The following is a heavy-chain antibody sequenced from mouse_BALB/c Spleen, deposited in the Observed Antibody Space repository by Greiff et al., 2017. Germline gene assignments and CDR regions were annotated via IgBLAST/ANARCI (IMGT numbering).Heavy chain of an antibody. CDR3: ARLYYYGNYYAMDY. D-gene: IGHD1-1*01. Sequence: EVQLVESGGGLVQPGGSLKLSCAASGFTFSSYGMSWVRQTPDKRLELVATINSNGGSTYYPDSVKGRFTISRDNAKNTLYLQMSSLKSEDTAMYYCARLYYYGNYYAMDYWGQGTSVTVSS. V-gene: IGHV5-6-3*01. J-gene: IGHJ4*01. CDR1: GFTFSSYG. CDR2: INSNGGST.